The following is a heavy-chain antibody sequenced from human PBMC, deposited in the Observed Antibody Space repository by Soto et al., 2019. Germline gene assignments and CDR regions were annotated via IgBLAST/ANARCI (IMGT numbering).Heavy chain of an antibody. CDR2: IKYSGST. V-gene: IGHV4-59*01. D-gene: IGHD6-19*01. CDR1: GGSISSYY. Sequence: PSETLSLTCTVSGGSISSYYWSWIRQPPGKRLEWIGYIKYSGSTSYNPSLKSRVTISVDTSKNQFSLKLNSVTAADTAVYYCARVSPSYSTGWYYFDYWGQGTLFTV. J-gene: IGHJ4*02. CDR3: ARVSPSYSTGWYYFDY.